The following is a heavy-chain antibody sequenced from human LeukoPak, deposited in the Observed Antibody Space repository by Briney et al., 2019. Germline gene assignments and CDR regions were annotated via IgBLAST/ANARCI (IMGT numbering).Heavy chain of an antibody. Sequence: ASVKVSCKTSGYTFTDYDVSWVRQAPGQGLEWMGYIHPRSGYSESAQGFQGRLYMTRDVSTDPAYMELSTLTSDDTAVYYCARVTSGMRYNWFDPWGQGTLIIVSS. CDR1: GYTFTDYD. J-gene: IGHJ5*02. D-gene: IGHD2-2*01. CDR3: ARVTSGMRYNWFDP. V-gene: IGHV1-8*01. CDR2: IHPRSGYS.